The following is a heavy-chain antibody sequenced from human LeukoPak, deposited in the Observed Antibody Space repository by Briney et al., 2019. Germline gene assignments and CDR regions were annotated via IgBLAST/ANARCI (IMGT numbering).Heavy chain of an antibody. CDR1: GFPFSDYF. CDR3: ARPAYCGGNCYYYPDY. J-gene: IGHJ4*02. D-gene: IGHD2-21*02. CDR2: ISSSGTR. Sequence: GGSLILSGASSGFPFSDYFMSWIRQAPGKGLEWLSHISSSGTRYYTDSVKGRATISRDNAKNSLYLQMNSLRAEDTAVYYCARPAYCGGNCYYYPDYWGQGTLVTVSS. V-gene: IGHV3-69-1*02.